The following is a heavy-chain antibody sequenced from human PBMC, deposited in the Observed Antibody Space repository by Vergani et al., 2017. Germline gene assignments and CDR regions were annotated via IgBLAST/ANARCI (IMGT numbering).Heavy chain of an antibody. CDR1: GFTFIMHA. V-gene: IGHV3-21*01. CDR3: ARGTWDCTHINCAQLGY. CDR2: ISGSSSYV. Sequence: EVQLLESGGDLVQPGGSLRLSCAASGFTFIMHAMSWVRQAPGKGLEWVSSISGSSSYVFYADSVQGRFSISRDNARDSLYLQMNSLRAEDTAIYYCARGTWDCTHINCAQLGYWGQGTLVTVSS. D-gene: IGHD2-8*01. J-gene: IGHJ4*02.